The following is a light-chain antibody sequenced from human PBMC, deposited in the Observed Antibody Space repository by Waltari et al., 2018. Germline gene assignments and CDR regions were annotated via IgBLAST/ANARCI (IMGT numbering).Light chain of an antibody. CDR2: GTS. V-gene: IGKV3-20*01. CDR3: QHYVRLPAT. J-gene: IGKJ1*01. CDR1: QSVSRS. Sequence: EIVLAQSPGTLSLSPGERATLSCRASQSVSRSLAWYQQKPGQAPRLLIYGTSIRATGIPDRFSGSGSGTDFSLTISRLESEDFAVYYCQHYVRLPATFGQGTEVEIK.